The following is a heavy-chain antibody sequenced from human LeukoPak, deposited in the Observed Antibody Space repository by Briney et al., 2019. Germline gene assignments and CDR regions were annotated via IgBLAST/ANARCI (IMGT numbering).Heavy chain of an antibody. CDR2: ISWNSGSM. CDR1: GFTFDDYA. Sequence: PGGSLRLSCAASGFTFDDYAMLWVRQTPGKGLEWVSGISWNSGSMGYGDSVKGRFTISRDNAKNSLYLQMNSLRAEDTAVYYCARTYGDYVPGGFDPWGQGTLVTVSS. J-gene: IGHJ5*02. D-gene: IGHD4-17*01. V-gene: IGHV3-9*01. CDR3: ARTYGDYVPGGFDP.